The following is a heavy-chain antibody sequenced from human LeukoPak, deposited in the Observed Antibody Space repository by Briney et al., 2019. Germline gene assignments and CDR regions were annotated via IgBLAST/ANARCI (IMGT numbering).Heavy chain of an antibody. CDR1: GGSINDNY. V-gene: IGHV4-59*01. CDR3: ARDFQWSLDY. D-gene: IGHD2-15*01. CDR2: VYYTGST. J-gene: IGHJ4*02. Sequence: SETLSLTCTDSGGSINDNYWSWIRQPPGKGLEWIGYVYYTGSTDYNPSLESRITISVDTSKNQFSLKLSSVTAADTAFYYCARDFQWSLDYWGPGILVTVSS.